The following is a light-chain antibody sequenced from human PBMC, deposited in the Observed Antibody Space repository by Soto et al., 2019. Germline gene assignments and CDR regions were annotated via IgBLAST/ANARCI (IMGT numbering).Light chain of an antibody. CDR2: AAS. V-gene: IGKV1-39*01. J-gene: IGKJ4*01. CDR1: QRISTY. CDR3: LQSYISPLT. Sequence: DIEMTQSPSSLSASVGDRVTITCRASQRISTYLNWYQQKPGKAPKLLIYAASSLQSGVPSKFSGSGSGTDFTLTISNLQPEDFATYYCLQSYISPLTFGGGTKV.